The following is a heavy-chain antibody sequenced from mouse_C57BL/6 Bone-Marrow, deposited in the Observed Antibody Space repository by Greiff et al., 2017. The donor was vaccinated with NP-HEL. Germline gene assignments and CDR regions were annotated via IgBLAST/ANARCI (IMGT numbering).Heavy chain of an antibody. J-gene: IGHJ2*01. CDR2: IAPENGDT. V-gene: IGHV14-4*01. Sequence: EVNVVESGAELVRPGASVKLSCTASGFNIKDDYMHWVKQRPEQGLEWIGWIAPENGDTEYASKFQGKATITADTSSNTAYLKLSSLTSEDTAVYYCTRLNYFDYWGQGTTLTVSS. CDR3: TRLNYFDY. CDR1: GFNIKDDY.